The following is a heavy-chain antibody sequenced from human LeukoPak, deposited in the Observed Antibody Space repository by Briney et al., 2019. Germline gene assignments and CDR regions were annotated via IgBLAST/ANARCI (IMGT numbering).Heavy chain of an antibody. CDR3: ARDAAYGYDRFDY. CDR1: GFTLSSYS. V-gene: IGHV3-21*01. D-gene: IGHD5-18*01. Sequence: GGSLRLSCAASGFTLSSYSMNWVRQAPGKGLEWVSSISRSSAYIYYADSVKGRFTISRDNAKKSLYLQMNSLRGEDTAVYYCARDAAYGYDRFDYWGQGTQVTVSS. CDR2: ISRSSAYI. J-gene: IGHJ4*02.